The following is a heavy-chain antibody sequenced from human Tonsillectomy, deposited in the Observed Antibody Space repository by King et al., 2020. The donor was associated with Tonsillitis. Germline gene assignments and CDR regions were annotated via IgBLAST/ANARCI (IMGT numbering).Heavy chain of an antibody. CDR1: GFTFSRHW. V-gene: IGHV3-7*01. J-gene: IGHJ4*02. CDR3: AREQQLLAYFDC. D-gene: IGHD6-19*01. CDR2: IKQDGSEK. Sequence: VQLVESGGGLVQPGGSLRLSCAASGFTFSRHWMSWVRQAPGKGLEWVANIKQDGSEKYYVDSVKGRFTISRDNAKRSLYLQMNSLRAEDTAVYFCAREQQLLAYFDCWGQGTLVTVSS.